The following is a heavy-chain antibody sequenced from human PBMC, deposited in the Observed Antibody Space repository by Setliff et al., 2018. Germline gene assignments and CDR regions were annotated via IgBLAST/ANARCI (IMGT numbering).Heavy chain of an antibody. D-gene: IGHD6-6*01. CDR1: GGSISSSSYY. Sequence: PSETLSLTCTVSGGSISSSSYYWGWIRQPPGKGLEWIGSIYYSRSTYYNPSLKSRVTISVDTSKNQFSLKLSSVTAADTAVYYCARGGSSSLKDWFDPWGQGTLVTVSS. CDR3: ARGGSSSLKDWFDP. CDR2: IYYSRST. V-gene: IGHV4-39*07. J-gene: IGHJ5*02.